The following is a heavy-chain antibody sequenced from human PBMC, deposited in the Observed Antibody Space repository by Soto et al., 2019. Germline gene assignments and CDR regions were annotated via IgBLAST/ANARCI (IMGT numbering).Heavy chain of an antibody. CDR1: GGSFSGYY. Sequence: SETLSLTCAVYGGSFSGYYWSWIRQPPGKGLEWIGEINHSGSTNYNPSLKSRVTISVDASKNQFSLKLSSVTAADTAVYYCARGGAARRGPRFDPWGQGTLVTVSS. CDR3: ARGGAARRGPRFDP. J-gene: IGHJ5*02. D-gene: IGHD6-6*01. CDR2: INHSGST. V-gene: IGHV4-34*01.